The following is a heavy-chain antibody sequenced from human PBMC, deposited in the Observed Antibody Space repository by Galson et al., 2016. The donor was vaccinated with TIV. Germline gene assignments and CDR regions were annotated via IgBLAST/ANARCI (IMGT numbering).Heavy chain of an antibody. J-gene: IGHJ6*02. CDR3: ARCWGHYNEFTGATLWGMDV. V-gene: IGHV4-59*01. CDR2: MDASGNS. D-gene: IGHD2-8*02. Sequence: LSLTCSVSGASNMSYFWNWIRQAPGKGLEWIGYMDASGNSNHHPSLNNRVIMSLDTSRGQFSLRLWSVTAADTAAYYCARCWGHYNEFTGATLWGMDVWGPGTTFNASS. CDR1: GASNMSYF.